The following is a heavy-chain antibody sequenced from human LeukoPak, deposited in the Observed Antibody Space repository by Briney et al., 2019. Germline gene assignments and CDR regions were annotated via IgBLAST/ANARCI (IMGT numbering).Heavy chain of an antibody. CDR3: ASRLRSGIYGMDV. J-gene: IGHJ6*02. CDR2: INPSGGST. Sequence: EASVKVSCKASGYTFTSYYMHWVRQAPGRGLEWMGIINPSGGSTSYAQKFQGRVTMTRDTSTSTVYMELSSLRSEDTAVYYCASRLRSGIYGMDVWGQGTTVTVSS. D-gene: IGHD4-17*01. V-gene: IGHV1-46*01. CDR1: GYTFTSYY.